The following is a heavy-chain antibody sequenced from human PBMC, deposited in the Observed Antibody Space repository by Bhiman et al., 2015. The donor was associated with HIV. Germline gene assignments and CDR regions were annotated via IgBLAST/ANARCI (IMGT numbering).Heavy chain of an antibody. CDR2: IKHDGSDK. CDR3: ARETGATYFDY. V-gene: IGHV3-7*05. J-gene: IGHJ4*02. Sequence: EVQLVESGGGLVQPGGSLRLSCAASGFTFSSYWLSWVRQAPGKGLEWVANIKHDGSDKYYVDSVKGRFTISRDNAKNSLYLQMNSLRAEDTAVFFCARETGATYFDYWGQGTLVTVS. D-gene: IGHD7-27*01. CDR1: GFTFSSYW.